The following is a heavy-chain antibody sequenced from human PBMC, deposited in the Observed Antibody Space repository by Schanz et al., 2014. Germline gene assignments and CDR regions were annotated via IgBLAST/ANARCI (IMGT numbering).Heavy chain of an antibody. D-gene: IGHD6-13*01. CDR2: IIPILGIA. V-gene: IGHV1-69*02. Sequence: QVQLVQSGSEVKKPGSSVKVSCKASGGTFSTYTISWVRQAPGQGLEWMGRIIPILGIANYAQKFQGRVTITAEKSTFTAYMDVSSLRSEDTAVYYCASSGAGYSSSWDFDYWGQGTLVTVSS. CDR3: ASSGAGYSSSWDFDY. J-gene: IGHJ4*02. CDR1: GGTFSTYT.